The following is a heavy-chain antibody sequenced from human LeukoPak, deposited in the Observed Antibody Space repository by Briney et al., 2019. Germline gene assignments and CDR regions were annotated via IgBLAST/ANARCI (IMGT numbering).Heavy chain of an antibody. Sequence: GGSLRLSCAASGFTFSSYATSWVRQAPGTGLEWVSAISNSGGDTSYSDSVKGRFTISRDNSKSTLYLQMNSLRAEDTAIYYCSTWNYVEYWGQGTPVTVSS. CDR1: GFTFSSYA. CDR3: STWNYVEY. J-gene: IGHJ4*01. D-gene: IGHD2-2*01. V-gene: IGHV3-23*01. CDR2: ISNSGGDT.